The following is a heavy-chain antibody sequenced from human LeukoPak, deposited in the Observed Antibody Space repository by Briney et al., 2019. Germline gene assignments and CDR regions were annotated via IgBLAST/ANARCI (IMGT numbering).Heavy chain of an antibody. CDR2: IKQDGSER. D-gene: IGHD3-3*01. J-gene: IGHJ6*03. V-gene: IGHV3-7*01. CDR1: GFTFSSYW. CDR3: ARVHSDFWSGYYYYYYYYMDV. Sequence: GGSLRLSCAASGFTFSSYWMSWVRQAPGKWLEWVANIKQDGSERYYMDSVKGRFTISRDNAKNSLYLQMNSLRAEDTAVYYCARVHSDFWSGYYYYYYYYMDVWGKGTTVTVSS.